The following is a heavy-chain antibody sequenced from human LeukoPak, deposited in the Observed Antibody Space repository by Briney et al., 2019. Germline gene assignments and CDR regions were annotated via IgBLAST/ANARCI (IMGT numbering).Heavy chain of an antibody. Sequence: GGSLKLSCAASGFAFSVSTVHWVRRASGKGLEWVGRIISKPSSYATVYAESVKGRFTISRDDSKNTAYLQMNSLKTEDTAVYYCSSGTDYYDYGMDVWGQGTTITVSS. V-gene: IGHV3-73*01. J-gene: IGHJ6*02. CDR1: GFAFSVST. D-gene: IGHD1-26*01. CDR2: IISKPSSYAT. CDR3: SSGTDYYDYGMDV.